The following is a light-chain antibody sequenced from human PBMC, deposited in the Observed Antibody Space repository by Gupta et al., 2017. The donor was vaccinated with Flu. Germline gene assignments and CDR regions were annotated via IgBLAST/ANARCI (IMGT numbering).Light chain of an antibody. CDR1: ALPKQY. CDR3: QSADSSGSYV. CDR2: KDI. V-gene: IGLV3-25*02. Sequence: SYELTQPPSVSVSPGPPPRITCSGDALPKQYAHWYQQKPGEAPVVVIYKDIDRPSGIPERFSGASSGTTLTLSISGVAADDDADYYCQSADSSGSYVFGTGTKVTVL. J-gene: IGLJ1*01.